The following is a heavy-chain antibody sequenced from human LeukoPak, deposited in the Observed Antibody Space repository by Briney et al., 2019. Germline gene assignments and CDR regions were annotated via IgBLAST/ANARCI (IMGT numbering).Heavy chain of an antibody. V-gene: IGHV4-61*02. CDR3: ARDEDPDGWFDP. J-gene: IGHJ5*02. CDR1: GGSISSGSYY. Sequence: SETLSLTCTVSGGSISSGSYYWSWLRQPAGKGLEWIGRIYTSGSTNYNPSLKSRVTISVDTSKNQFSLKLSSVTAADTAVYYCARDEDPDGWFDPWGQGTLVTVSS. CDR2: IYTSGST. D-gene: IGHD1-14*01.